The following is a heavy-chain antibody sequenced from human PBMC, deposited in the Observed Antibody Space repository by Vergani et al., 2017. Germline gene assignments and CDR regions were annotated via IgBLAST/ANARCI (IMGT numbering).Heavy chain of an antibody. CDR2: IVVGSGNT. Sequence: QMQLVQSGPEVKKPGTSVKVSCKASGFTFTSSAMQWVRQARGQRLEWIGWIVVGSGNTNYAQKFQERVTITRDMSTSTAYMELSSLRSEDTAVYYWAADHTYYDSSGYPRGNWYFDLWGRGTLVTVSS. J-gene: IGHJ2*01. D-gene: IGHD3-22*01. CDR3: AADHTYYDSSGYPRGNWYFDL. CDR1: GFTFTSSA. V-gene: IGHV1-58*02.